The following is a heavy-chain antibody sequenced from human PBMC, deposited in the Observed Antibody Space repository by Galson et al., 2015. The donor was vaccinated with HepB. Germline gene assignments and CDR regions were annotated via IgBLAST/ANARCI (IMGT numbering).Heavy chain of an antibody. CDR3: AYGIRGYSGYDYNYFDY. CDR2: IIPIFGTA. Sequence: SVKVSCKASGYTFTTYGISWVRQAPGQGLEWMGGIIPIFGTANYAQKFQGRVTITADESTSTAYMELSSLRSEDTAVYYCAYGIRGYSGYDYNYFDYWGQGTLVTVSS. V-gene: IGHV1-69*13. J-gene: IGHJ4*02. CDR1: GYTFTTYG. D-gene: IGHD5-12*01.